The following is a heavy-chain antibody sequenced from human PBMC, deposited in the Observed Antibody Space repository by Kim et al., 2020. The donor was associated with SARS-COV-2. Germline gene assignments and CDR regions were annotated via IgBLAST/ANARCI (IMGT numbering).Heavy chain of an antibody. CDR2: TYYRSKWYN. Sequence: SQTLSLTCAISGDSVSSNSAAWNWIRQSPSRGLEWLGRTYYRSKWYNDYAVSVKSRISFNPDPSRNQFSLHLNSVTPDDTALYYCARDLPGDKGFDYWGQGTLVTVSS. CDR1: GDSVSSNSAA. CDR3: ARDLPGDKGFDY. V-gene: IGHV6-1*01. D-gene: IGHD3-16*01. J-gene: IGHJ4*02.